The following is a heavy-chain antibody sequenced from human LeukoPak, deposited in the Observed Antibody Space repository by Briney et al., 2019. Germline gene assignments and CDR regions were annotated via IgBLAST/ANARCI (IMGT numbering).Heavy chain of an antibody. J-gene: IGHJ4*02. CDR1: GGSISGYY. CDR2: IYTSGST. D-gene: IGHD1-26*01. Sequence: PSETLSLTCTVSGGSISGYYWSWIRQPPGKGLEWIGYIYTSGSTNYNPSLKSRVTISVDTSKNQFSLRLSSVTAADTAVYFCARAYSRSYSHFDDWGQGTLVTVSS. CDR3: ARAYSRSYSHFDD. V-gene: IGHV4-4*09.